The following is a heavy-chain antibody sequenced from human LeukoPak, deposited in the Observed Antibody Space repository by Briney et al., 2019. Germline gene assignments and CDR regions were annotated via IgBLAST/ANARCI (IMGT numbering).Heavy chain of an antibody. Sequence: GGSLRLSCAASGFTVSSNYMSWVRQAPGKGLEWVSVIYSGGSTYYEDSVKGRFTISRDNSKDTMYLQMNSLRAEDTAVYYCARDLATIAHFYYYMDVWGKGTTVTVSS. CDR3: ARDLATIAHFYYYMDV. V-gene: IGHV3-66*02. D-gene: IGHD5-12*01. J-gene: IGHJ6*03. CDR2: IYSGGST. CDR1: GFTVSSNY.